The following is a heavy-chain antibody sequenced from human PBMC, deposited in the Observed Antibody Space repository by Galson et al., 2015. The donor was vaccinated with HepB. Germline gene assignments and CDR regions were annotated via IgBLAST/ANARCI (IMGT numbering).Heavy chain of an antibody. CDR3: AKDSGNHRTAPHY. CDR1: EFTFSSYA. J-gene: IGHJ4*02. V-gene: IGHV3-23*01. D-gene: IGHD1-14*01. CDR2: IHASGGST. Sequence: SLRLSCAASEFTFSSYAMTWVRQAPGKGLEWVSTIHASGGSTYYADSVKGRFTISRDNSKNTLYLQMNSLRAEDTALYYCAKDSGNHRTAPHYWGQGTLVTVSS.